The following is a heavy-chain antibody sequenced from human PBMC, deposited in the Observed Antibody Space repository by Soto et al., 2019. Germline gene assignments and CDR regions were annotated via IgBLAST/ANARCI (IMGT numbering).Heavy chain of an antibody. CDR1: GGSISSGGYS. J-gene: IGHJ4*02. CDR2: IYHSGST. CDR3: ARVTDR. V-gene: IGHV4-30-2*01. Sequence: SLTCAVSGGSISSGGYSWSLIRQPPGKGLEWIGYIYHSGSTYYNPSLKSRVTISVDRSKNQFSLKLSSVTAADTAVYYCARVTDRWGQGTLVTVSS.